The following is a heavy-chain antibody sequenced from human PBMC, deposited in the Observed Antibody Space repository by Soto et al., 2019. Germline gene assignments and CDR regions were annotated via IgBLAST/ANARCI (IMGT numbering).Heavy chain of an antibody. CDR3: ARDITGTTYDDWFDP. J-gene: IGHJ5*02. V-gene: IGHV1-18*01. D-gene: IGHD1-7*01. Sequence: ASVKVSCKASGYTFTSYGISWVRQAPGQGLEWMGWISAYNGNTNYAQKLQGRVTMTTDTPTSTAYMELRSLRSDDTAVYYCARDITGTTYDDWFDPWGQGTLVTVSS. CDR1: GYTFTSYG. CDR2: ISAYNGNT.